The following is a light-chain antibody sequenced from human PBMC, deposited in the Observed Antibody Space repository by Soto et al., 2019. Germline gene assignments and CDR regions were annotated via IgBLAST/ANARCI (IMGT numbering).Light chain of an antibody. Sequence: DIQMTQSPSTLSASVGDRVTITCRASQPISSWLAWFQQRPGEAPNLLIYEASTLKSGVPSRFSGSGSGTEFTLTISSLQPDDFATYYCQQYNVYWTFGQGTKVEVK. CDR3: QQYNVYWT. V-gene: IGKV1-5*03. CDR1: QPISSW. CDR2: EAS. J-gene: IGKJ1*01.